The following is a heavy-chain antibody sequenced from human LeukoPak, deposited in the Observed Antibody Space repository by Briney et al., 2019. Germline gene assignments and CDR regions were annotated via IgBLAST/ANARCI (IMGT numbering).Heavy chain of an antibody. CDR3: VRDFRFLDDY. CDR2: IKQDGSEK. Sequence: GGSLRLSCAASGFTFSIYWMTWVRQAPGKGLEWVGNIKQDGSEKYYVGSVMGRFTISRDNAKNSLYLQMNSLRAEDTAVYYCVRDFRFLDDYLGPGTLVTVSS. D-gene: IGHD3-3*01. J-gene: IGHJ4*01. CDR1: GFTFSIYW. V-gene: IGHV3-7*01.